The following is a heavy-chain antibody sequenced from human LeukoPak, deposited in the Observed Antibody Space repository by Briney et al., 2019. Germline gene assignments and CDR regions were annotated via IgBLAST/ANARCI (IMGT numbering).Heavy chain of an antibody. J-gene: IGHJ4*02. D-gene: IGHD4-23*01. V-gene: IGHV3-53*01. CDR3: ARPAGAYSHPYDY. CDR1: GFTVSSNS. Sequence: GGSLRLSCTVSGFTVSSNSMSWVRQAPGKGLEWVSFIYSDNTHYSDSVKGRFTISRDNSKTTLYLQMNRLRAEDTAVYYCARPAGAYSHPYDYWGPGTLVTVSS. CDR2: IYSDNT.